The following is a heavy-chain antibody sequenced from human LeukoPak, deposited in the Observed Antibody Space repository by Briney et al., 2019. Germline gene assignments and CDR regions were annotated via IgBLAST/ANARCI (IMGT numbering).Heavy chain of an antibody. CDR3: ARDREKWYNSSPYAEYFQL. V-gene: IGHV1-69*13. CDR2: IIPIFGTA. CDR1: GYTFTSYY. D-gene: IGHD6-6*01. Sequence: GASVKVSCKASGYTFTSYYMHWVRQAPGQGLEWMGGIIPIFGTANYAQKFQGRVTITADESTSTTYMELSSLRSEDTAVYYCARDREKWYNSSPYAEYFQLWGQGTLVTVSS. J-gene: IGHJ1*01.